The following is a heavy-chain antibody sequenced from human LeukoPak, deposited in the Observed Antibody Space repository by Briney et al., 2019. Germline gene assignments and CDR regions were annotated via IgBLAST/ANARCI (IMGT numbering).Heavy chain of an antibody. Sequence: GGSLRLSCAASGFPFSSYWMTWVRQAPGKGLESVANIKRDGSEKYYVDSVKGRFTISRDNAKNSLHLQMNSLRAEDTAVYYCARCRYSYGWRFDPWGQGTLVTVSS. CDR1: GFPFSSYW. CDR3: ARCRYSYGWRFDP. J-gene: IGHJ5*02. CDR2: IKRDGSEK. D-gene: IGHD5-18*01. V-gene: IGHV3-7*01.